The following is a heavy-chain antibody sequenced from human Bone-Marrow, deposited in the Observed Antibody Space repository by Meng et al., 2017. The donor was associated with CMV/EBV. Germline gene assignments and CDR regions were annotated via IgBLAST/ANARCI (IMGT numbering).Heavy chain of an antibody. CDR1: GFTFTSSA. CDR2: IVVGSGNT. V-gene: IGHV1-58*01. Sequence: SVKVSCKASGFTFTSSAVQWVRQARGQRLVWRGWIVVGSGNTNYAQKFQERVTITRDMSTSTAYMELSSLRSEDTAVYYCASTPERWLQTFDYWGQGTLVTVSS. CDR3: ASTPERWLQTFDY. D-gene: IGHD5-24*01. J-gene: IGHJ4*02.